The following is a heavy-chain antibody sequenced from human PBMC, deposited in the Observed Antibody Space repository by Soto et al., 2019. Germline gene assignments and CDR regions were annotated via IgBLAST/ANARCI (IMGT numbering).Heavy chain of an antibody. Sequence: QVQLVQSGAEVKKPGSSVKVSCKASGGTFSSYAISWVRQAPGQGLEWMGGIIPIFGTADYAQKFQGRVTMTADESTSTADMELSSLRSEDTAVYYCASLIAAAGPPHSPRYYDGMDVWGQGTTVSVSS. V-gene: IGHV1-69*12. CDR2: IIPIFGTA. D-gene: IGHD6-13*01. CDR3: ASLIAAAGPPHSPRYYDGMDV. CDR1: GGTFSSYA. J-gene: IGHJ6*02.